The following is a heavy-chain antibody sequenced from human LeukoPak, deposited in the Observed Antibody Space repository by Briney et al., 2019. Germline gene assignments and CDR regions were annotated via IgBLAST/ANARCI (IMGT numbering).Heavy chain of an antibody. CDR2: ITSSSSYI. J-gene: IGHJ4*02. CDR3: ARERHALIAVAGPGYFDY. Sequence: GGSLRLSCAASGFTFSSYSMNWVRQAPGKGLEWVSSITSSSSYIYYADSVKGRFTISRDNAKNSLYLQMNSLRAEDTAVYYCARERHALIAVAGPGYFDYWGQGTLVTVPS. D-gene: IGHD6-19*01. CDR1: GFTFSSYS. V-gene: IGHV3-21*01.